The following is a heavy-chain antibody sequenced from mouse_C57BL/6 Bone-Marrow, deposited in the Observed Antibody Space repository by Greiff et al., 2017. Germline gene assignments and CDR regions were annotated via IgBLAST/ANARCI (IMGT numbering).Heavy chain of an antibody. J-gene: IGHJ3*01. CDR1: GFTFSSYT. CDR2: ISGGGGNT. D-gene: IGHD1-1*01. CDR3: ARRAYCYGSTAWFAY. V-gene: IGHV5-9*01. Sequence: DVMLVESGGGLVKPGGSLKLSCAASGFTFSSYTMSWVRQTPEKRLEWVATISGGGGNTYYPDSVKGRFTISRDNAKNTLSLYMSMRRSEDTALYYCARRAYCYGSTAWFAYWGQGTLVTVSA.